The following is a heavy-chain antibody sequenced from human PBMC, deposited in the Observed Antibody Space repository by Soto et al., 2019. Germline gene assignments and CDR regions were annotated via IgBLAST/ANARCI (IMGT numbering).Heavy chain of an antibody. D-gene: IGHD5-12*01. J-gene: IGHJ5*02. V-gene: IGHV4-31*03. CDR2: IYYSGST. CDR3: AREWGGPGAYVRGYSGYDSSSWVNWNDWFDP. CDR1: GGSISSGGYY. Sequence: SETLSLTCTVSGGSISSGGYYWSWIRQHPGKGLEWIGYIYYSGSTYYNPSLKSRVTISVDTSKNQFSLKLGSVAAAGRAVYYCAREWGGPGAYVRGYSGYDSSSWVNWNDWFDPWGQGTLVTVSS.